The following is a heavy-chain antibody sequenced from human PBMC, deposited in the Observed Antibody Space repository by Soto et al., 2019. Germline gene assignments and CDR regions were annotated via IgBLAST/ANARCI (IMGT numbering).Heavy chain of an antibody. CDR3: ARSEYQQQYRIRYFQH. CDR1: GYTFTGYY. CDR2: INPNSGGT. D-gene: IGHD2-2*02. J-gene: IGHJ1*01. V-gene: IGHV1-2*04. Sequence: ASVKVSCKASGYTFTGYYMHWVRQAPGQGLEWMGWINPNSGGTNYAQKFQGWVTMTRDTSISTAYMELSRLRSDDTAVYYCARSEYQQQYRIRYFQHWGQGTLVTVSS.